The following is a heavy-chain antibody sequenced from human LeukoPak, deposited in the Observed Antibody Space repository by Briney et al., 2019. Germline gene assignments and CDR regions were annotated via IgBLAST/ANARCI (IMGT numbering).Heavy chain of an antibody. J-gene: IGHJ4*02. Sequence: GASVKVSCKASGYTFTSYDINWVRQATGQGLEWMGWMNPNSGNTGYAQKFQGRVTMTRNTSISTAYMELSSLRSEDTAVYYCARATMYRGRFLEWLLYGYYFDYWGQGTLVTVSS. CDR2: MNPNSGNT. CDR1: GYTFTSYD. CDR3: ARATMYRGRFLEWLLYGYYFDY. V-gene: IGHV1-8*01. D-gene: IGHD3-3*01.